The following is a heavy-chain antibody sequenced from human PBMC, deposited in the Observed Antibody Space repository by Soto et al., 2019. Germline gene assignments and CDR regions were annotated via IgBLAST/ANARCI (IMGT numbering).Heavy chain of an antibody. CDR2: IVAANGHT. D-gene: IGHD6-19*01. V-gene: IGHV1-3*01. Sequence: QVRLVQSGAEVREPGASLKLSCEVSGKLFTAQNIHWVRQARGKKFEWMGWIVAANGHTKHSQHFQGRVTITRDTSTHIIYMELTSLRSEDTGLYFCAAEVAVSPYFDSWCQGTLVTVSS. CDR1: GKLFTAQN. CDR3: AAEVAVSPYFDS. J-gene: IGHJ4*02.